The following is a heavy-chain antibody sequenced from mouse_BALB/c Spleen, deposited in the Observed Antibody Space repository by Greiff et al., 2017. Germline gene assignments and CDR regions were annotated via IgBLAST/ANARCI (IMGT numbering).Heavy chain of an antibody. V-gene: IGHV1-63*02. CDR2: IYPGGGYT. CDR3: ARRRESYAMDY. J-gene: IGHJ4*01. CDR1: GYTFTNYL. Sequence: QVQLKESGAELVRPGTSVKMSCKAAGYTFTNYLIGWVKQRPGHCLEWIGDIYPGGGYTNYNEKFKGKATLTADTSSSTAYMQLSSLTSEDSAIYYCARRRESYAMDYWGQGTSVTVSS.